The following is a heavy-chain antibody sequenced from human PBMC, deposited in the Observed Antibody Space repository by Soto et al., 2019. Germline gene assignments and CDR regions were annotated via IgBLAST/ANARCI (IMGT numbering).Heavy chain of an antibody. D-gene: IGHD3-10*01. CDR1: GFTFRSDW. J-gene: IGHJ4*02. CDR2: IDSGGRTT. Sequence: GGSLRLSCAASGFTFRSDWMHWFRQAPGKGLVWVSRIDSGGRTTTYADSVKGRFTISRDNAKNTLYLQMNGLRAEDTALYYCARWFTYGNFDYFDYWGQGTQVTVS. V-gene: IGHV3-74*01. CDR3: ARWFTYGNFDYFDY.